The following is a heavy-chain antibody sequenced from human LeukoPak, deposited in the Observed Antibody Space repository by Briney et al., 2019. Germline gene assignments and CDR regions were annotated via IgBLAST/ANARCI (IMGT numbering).Heavy chain of an antibody. V-gene: IGHV3-53*01. J-gene: IGHJ3*02. CDR3: PRGGSYLSAFDI. CDR1: GFTVSSNY. D-gene: IGHD1-26*01. Sequence: GGSLRLSCPPSGFTVSSNYMSWVRQAPGKGREWVSIIYIGGSTVYAGSVKGRFTISRDNSKNTLYLQMNGLRAEGTAVYYCPRGGSYLSAFDIRGQGTMVTVSS. CDR2: IYIGGST.